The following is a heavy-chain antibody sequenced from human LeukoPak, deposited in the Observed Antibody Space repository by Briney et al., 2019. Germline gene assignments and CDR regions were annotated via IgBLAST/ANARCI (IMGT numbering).Heavy chain of an antibody. CDR3: AKDPLWSAYNWFDP. J-gene: IGHJ5*02. D-gene: IGHD3-3*01. V-gene: IGHV3-33*06. CDR2: IWYDGSNK. CDR1: GFTFSSYG. Sequence: GGSLRLSCAASGFTFSSYGMHWVRQAPGKGLEWVAVIWYDGSNKYYADSMKGRFTISRDNFKDTVYLQMNSLRVEDTALYYCAKDPLWSAYNWFDPWGQGTLVTVSS.